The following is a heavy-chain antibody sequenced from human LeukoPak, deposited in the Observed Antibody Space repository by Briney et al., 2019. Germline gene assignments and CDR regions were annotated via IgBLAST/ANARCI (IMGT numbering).Heavy chain of an antibody. CDR2: IIPILGIA. J-gene: IGHJ4*02. CDR3: ARLDEMATITVDY. V-gene: IGHV1-69*04. D-gene: IGHD5-24*01. CDR1: GGTFSSYA. Sequence: SVKVSCKASGGTFSSYAISWVRQAPGQGLEWMGRIIPILGIAYYAQKFQGRVTITADKSTSTAYMELSSLRSEDTAVYYCARLDEMATITVDYWGQRTLVTVSS.